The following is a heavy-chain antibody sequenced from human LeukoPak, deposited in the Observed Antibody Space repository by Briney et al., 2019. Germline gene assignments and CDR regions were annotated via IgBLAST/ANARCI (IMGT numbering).Heavy chain of an antibody. CDR1: GGSVSSGGYY. CDR3: ARGRDYSDY. CDR2: IYYSGST. J-gene: IGHJ4*02. Sequence: PSETLSLTCTVSGGSVSSGGYYWSWIRQHPGKGLEWIGYIYYSGSTYYNPSLKSRVTISVDTSKNQFSLKLSAVTAADTAVYFCARGRDYSDYWGQGTLVTVSS. V-gene: IGHV4-31*03.